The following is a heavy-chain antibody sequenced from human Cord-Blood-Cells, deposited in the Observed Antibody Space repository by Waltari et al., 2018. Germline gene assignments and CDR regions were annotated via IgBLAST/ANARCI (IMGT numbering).Heavy chain of an antibody. Sequence: QLQLQESGPGLVKPSETLSFTCTVSGGSIRSSSYYWGWIRQPPGKGLEWIGSIYYSGSTYYNPSLKSRVTISVDTSKNQFSLKLSSVTAADTAVYYCARIVVVTAIDYWGQGTLVTVSS. CDR2: IYYSGST. CDR3: ARIVVVTAIDY. V-gene: IGHV4-39*07. D-gene: IGHD2-21*02. J-gene: IGHJ4*02. CDR1: GGSIRSSSYY.